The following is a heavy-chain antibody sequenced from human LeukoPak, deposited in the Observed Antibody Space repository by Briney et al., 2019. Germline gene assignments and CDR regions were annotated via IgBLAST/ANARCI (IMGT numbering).Heavy chain of an antibody. CDR3: ARDVSYDSSGYYWYFDL. V-gene: IGHV4-4*07. CDR2: IYTSGST. D-gene: IGHD3-22*01. Sequence: KPSETLSLTCTVSGGSISSYYWSWIRQPAGKGLEWIGRIYTSGSTNYNPSLKSRVTMSVDTSKNQFSLKLSSVTAVDTAVYYCARDVSYDSSGYYWYFDLWGRGTLVTVSS. J-gene: IGHJ2*01. CDR1: GGSISSYY.